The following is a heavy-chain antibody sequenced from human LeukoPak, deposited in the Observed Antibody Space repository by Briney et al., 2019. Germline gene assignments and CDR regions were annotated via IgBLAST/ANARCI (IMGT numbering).Heavy chain of an antibody. CDR1: GFTFSSYW. CDR3: AREFGATGHRPRTIFDY. CDR2: IKQDGSEK. D-gene: IGHD3-10*01. J-gene: IGHJ4*02. V-gene: IGHV3-7*01. Sequence: GGSLRLSCAASGFTFSSYWMRWVRQAPGKGLEWVANIKQDGSEKDYVESVKGRFTISRDNAKNSLYLQMNSLRAEDTAVYYCAREFGATGHRPRTIFDYWGQGTLVTVSS.